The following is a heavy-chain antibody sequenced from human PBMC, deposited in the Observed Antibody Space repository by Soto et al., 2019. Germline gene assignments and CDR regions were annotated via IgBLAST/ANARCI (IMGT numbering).Heavy chain of an antibody. D-gene: IGHD3-3*01. Sequence: QITLKESGPTLVKPTQPLTLTCTFSGFSLSTSGVGVGWIRQPPGKALEWLALIYWDDDKRYSPSLKSRLTITKDTSKNQVVLTMTNMDPVDTATYYCAHRPPHYDFWSGYPNWFDPWGQGTLVTVSS. CDR1: GFSLSTSGVG. V-gene: IGHV2-5*02. CDR3: AHRPPHYDFWSGYPNWFDP. CDR2: IYWDDDK. J-gene: IGHJ5*02.